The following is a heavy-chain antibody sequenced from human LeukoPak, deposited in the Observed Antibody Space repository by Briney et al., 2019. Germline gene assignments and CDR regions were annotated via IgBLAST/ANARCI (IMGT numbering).Heavy chain of an antibody. Sequence: GGSLRLSCAAPGFSFDDYAIHWVRQAPGKGLEWVSLISGDGGSTFYEDSVKGRFTISRDNSKNSLYLQMSSLRSEGTALYYCARESDSSGWYDSWGQGTLVTVSS. J-gene: IGHJ5*01. V-gene: IGHV3-43*02. CDR2: ISGDGGST. CDR1: GFSFDDYA. D-gene: IGHD3-22*01. CDR3: ARESDSSGWYDS.